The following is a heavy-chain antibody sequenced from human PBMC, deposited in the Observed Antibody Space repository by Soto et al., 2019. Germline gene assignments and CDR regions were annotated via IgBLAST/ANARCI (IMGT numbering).Heavy chain of an antibody. CDR3: ARWPEKGRFDP. V-gene: IGHV4-61*01. CDR1: GGSVSSESHY. J-gene: IGHJ5*02. CDR2: IYYTGST. D-gene: IGHD3-10*01. Sequence: PSETLSLTCTVSGGSVSSESHYWSWIRQTPGKGLEWIGYIYYTGSTNYNPSLKGRVTMSVDTSRDQVSLRLRSVTRADTAVYYCARWPEKGRFDPWGQGTLVTVSS.